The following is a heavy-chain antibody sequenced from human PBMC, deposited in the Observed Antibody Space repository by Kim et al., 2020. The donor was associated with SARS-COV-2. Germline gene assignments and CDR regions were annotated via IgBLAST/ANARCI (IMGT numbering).Heavy chain of an antibody. J-gene: IGHJ4*02. CDR2: IFNSGNT. Sequence: SETLSLTCTVSGGSSSSDYWNWIRQPPGKALEWIGYIFNSGNTNYNPSLRSRMTISADTSKNQFSLKLTYVTAADTAVYYCARGFHYGLFDSWGPGTLVTVSS. V-gene: IGHV4-59*01. D-gene: IGHD3-10*01. CDR3: ARGFHYGLFDS. CDR1: GGSSSSDY.